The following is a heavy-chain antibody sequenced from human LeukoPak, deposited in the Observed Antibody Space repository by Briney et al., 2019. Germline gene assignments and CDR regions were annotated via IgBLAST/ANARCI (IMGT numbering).Heavy chain of an antibody. D-gene: IGHD2-15*01. CDR1: RFTFSDYS. Sequence: GGSLRLSCAASRFTFSDYSMNWVRQAPGKGLEWVSSISSSGNYIYYADSVKGRFTISRDNAKNSLYLQMNSLRAEDTAVYYCARAGYCSGGSCYGSDYWGQGTLVSVSS. CDR3: ARAGYCSGGSCYGSDY. CDR2: ISSSGNYI. J-gene: IGHJ4*02. V-gene: IGHV3-21*01.